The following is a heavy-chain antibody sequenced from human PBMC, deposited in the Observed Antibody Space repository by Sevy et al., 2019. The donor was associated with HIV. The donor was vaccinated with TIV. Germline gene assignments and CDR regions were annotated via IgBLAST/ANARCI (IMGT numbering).Heavy chain of an antibody. Sequence: GGSLRLSCAASGFTFSNAWMSWVRQAPGKGLEWVGRIKSKTDGGTTDYAAPVKGRFTISRDDSKNTLYLQMNSLKTEDTAVYYCTTDGAYCSGGSCYLDYYYGMDVWGQGTTVTVS. J-gene: IGHJ6*02. CDR1: GFTFSNAW. V-gene: IGHV3-15*01. CDR2: IKSKTDGGTT. D-gene: IGHD2-15*01. CDR3: TTDGAYCSGGSCYLDYYYGMDV.